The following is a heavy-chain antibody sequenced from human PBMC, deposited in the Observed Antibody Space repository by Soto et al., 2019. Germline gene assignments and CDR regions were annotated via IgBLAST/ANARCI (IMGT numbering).Heavy chain of an antibody. CDR1: GGSISSSNW. D-gene: IGHD3-3*01. V-gene: IGHV4-4*02. Sequence: TSETLSLTCAVSGGSISSSNWWSWVRQPPGKGLEWIGEIYHSGSTNYNPSLKSRVTISVDKSKNQFSLKLSSVTAADTAVYYCARDQDTYYDFWSGYSDYYYGMDVWGQGTTVTAP. J-gene: IGHJ6*02. CDR2: IYHSGST. CDR3: ARDQDTYYDFWSGYSDYYYGMDV.